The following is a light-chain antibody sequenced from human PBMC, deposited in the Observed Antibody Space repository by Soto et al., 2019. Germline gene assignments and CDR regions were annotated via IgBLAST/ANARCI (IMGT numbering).Light chain of an antibody. CDR2: GAS. Sequence: EIVMTQSPATLSVSPGERATLSCRASQNVHTNLAWYQQKPGQAPRLLIYGASTRATGIAARFSGTGSGTQFTLTISSLQSGDFAVYYCQHYNGWPPCTFGQGTKLDIK. J-gene: IGKJ2*02. V-gene: IGKV3D-15*01. CDR3: QHYNGWPPCT. CDR1: QNVHTN.